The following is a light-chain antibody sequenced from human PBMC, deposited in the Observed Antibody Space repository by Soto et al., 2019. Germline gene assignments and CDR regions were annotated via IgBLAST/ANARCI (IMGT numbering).Light chain of an antibody. Sequence: EIVLTQSPGTLSLSPGERATLSCRASQSVNSGFLAWYQQKLGQAPRLLIYGASNRATGIPDRFSGSGSGTDFTLTISRLEPEDFAVYYCQQYGGTLTFGGGIKVEIK. CDR2: GAS. V-gene: IGKV3-20*01. CDR1: QSVNSGF. J-gene: IGKJ4*01. CDR3: QQYGGTLT.